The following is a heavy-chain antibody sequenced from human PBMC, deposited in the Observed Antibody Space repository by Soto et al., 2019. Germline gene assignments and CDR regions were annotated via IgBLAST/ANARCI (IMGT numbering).Heavy chain of an antibody. D-gene: IGHD6-19*01. V-gene: IGHV1-2*02. CDR1: GFTFIGYY. CDR2: INPNSGGT. Sequence: GASVKVSCKASGFTFIGYYMHWVRQAPGQGLEWMGWINPNSGGTKYAQKFQGRVTMTRDTSISTAYMELSRLRSDDTAVYYCARDIAVTGTNYFDYWGQGTLVTAPQ. J-gene: IGHJ4*02. CDR3: ARDIAVTGTNYFDY.